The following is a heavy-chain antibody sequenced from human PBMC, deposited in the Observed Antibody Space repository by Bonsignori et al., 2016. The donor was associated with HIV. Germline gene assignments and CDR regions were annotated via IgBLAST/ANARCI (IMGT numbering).Heavy chain of an antibody. V-gene: IGHV1-69*10. Sequence: WVRQAPGQGLEWMGGIIPILGIANYAQKFQGRVTITADESTSTAYMELSSLRSEDTAVYYCARTLGVVGVIDYWGQGTLVTVSS. J-gene: IGHJ4*02. CDR2: IIPILGIA. D-gene: IGHD3-16*01. CDR3: ARTLGVVGVIDY.